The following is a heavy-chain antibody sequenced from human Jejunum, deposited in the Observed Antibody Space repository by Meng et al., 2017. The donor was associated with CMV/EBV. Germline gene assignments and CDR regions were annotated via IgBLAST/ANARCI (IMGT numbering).Heavy chain of an antibody. J-gene: IGHJ5*02. V-gene: IGHV3-7*01. CDR1: FTFSNYE. D-gene: IGHD6-13*01. Sequence: FTFSNYEMTWARQVPGKGLEWVANIKEDGSEMRYVDSVKGRFTISRDNAQNSLYLHMNSLRVEDTAVYYCARDGRHSSSFYYWFDPWGQGTLVTVSS. CDR2: IKEDGSEM. CDR3: ARDGRHSSSFYYWFDP.